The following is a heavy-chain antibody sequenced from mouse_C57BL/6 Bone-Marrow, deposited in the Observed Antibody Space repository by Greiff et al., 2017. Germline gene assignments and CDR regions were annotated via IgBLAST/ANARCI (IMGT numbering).Heavy chain of an antibody. J-gene: IGHJ4*01. D-gene: IGHD2-4*01. Sequence: VQLQQPGTELVKPGASVKLSCKASGYTFTSYWMHWVKQRPGQGLEWIGNINPSNGGTNYNEKFKSKATLTVDKSSSTAYMQLSSLTSEDSAVYYCARSRSVYDYDGCAMDYWGQGTSVTVSS. CDR3: ARSRSVYDYDGCAMDY. CDR2: INPSNGGT. CDR1: GYTFTSYW. V-gene: IGHV1-53*01.